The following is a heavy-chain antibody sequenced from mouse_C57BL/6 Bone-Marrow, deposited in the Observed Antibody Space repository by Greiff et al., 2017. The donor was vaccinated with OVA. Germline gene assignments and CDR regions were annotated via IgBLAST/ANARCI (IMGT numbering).Heavy chain of an antibody. CDR3: ARRDYYGSSSWFAY. D-gene: IGHD1-1*01. CDR2: ISYDGSN. J-gene: IGHJ3*01. V-gene: IGHV3-6*01. CDR1: GYSITSGYY. Sequence: EVQRVESGPGLVKPSQSLSLTCSVTGYSITSGYYWNWIRQFPGNKLEWMGYISYDGSNNYNPSLKNRISITRDTSKNQFFLKLNSVTTEDTATYYCARRDYYGSSSWFAYWGQGTLVTVSA.